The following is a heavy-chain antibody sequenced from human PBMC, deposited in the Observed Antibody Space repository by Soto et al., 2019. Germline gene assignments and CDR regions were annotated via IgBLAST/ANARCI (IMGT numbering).Heavy chain of an antibody. CDR2: ISGSGGST. V-gene: IGHV3-23*01. CDR3: AKDQYVVVTTNWFDP. CDR1: GFTFSSYA. Sequence: EVQLLESGGDLVQPGGSLRLSCAASGFTFSSYAMSWVRQAPGKGLEWVSTISGSGGSTYYADSVKGRFTISSDNSKNTLSLQMTSLRDKDTAVYYCAKDQYVVVTTNWFDPWGQGTLVTVSS. D-gene: IGHD2-21*02. J-gene: IGHJ5*02.